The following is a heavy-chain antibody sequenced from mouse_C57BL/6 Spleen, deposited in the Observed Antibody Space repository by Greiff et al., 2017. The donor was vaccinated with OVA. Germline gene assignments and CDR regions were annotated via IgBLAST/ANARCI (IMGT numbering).Heavy chain of an antibody. J-gene: IGHJ2*01. Sequence: VQLQQSGAELVRPGASVKLSCTASGFNIKDYYMHWVKQRPEQGLEWIGRIDPEDGDTEYAPKFQGKATMTADPSSNTAYLQLSSLTSEDTAVYYCTTLITTVVGNYWGQGTTLTVSS. V-gene: IGHV14-1*01. CDR1: GFNIKDYY. CDR2: IDPEDGDT. D-gene: IGHD1-1*01. CDR3: TTLITTVVGNY.